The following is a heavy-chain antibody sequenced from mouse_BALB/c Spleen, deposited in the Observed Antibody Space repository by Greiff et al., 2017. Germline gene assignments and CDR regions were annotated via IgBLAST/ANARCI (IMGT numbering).Heavy chain of an antibody. D-gene: IGHD3-3*01. CDR3: ARAGALGAWFAY. CDR2: IYPGDGDT. CDR1: GYAFSSSW. Sequence: QVQLQQSGPELVKPGASVKISCIASGYAFSSSWMNWVKQRPGQGLEWIGRIYPGDGDTNYNGKFKGKATLTADKSSSTAYMQLSSLTSVDSAVYFCARAGALGAWFAYWGQGTLVTVSA. V-gene: IGHV1-82*01. J-gene: IGHJ3*01.